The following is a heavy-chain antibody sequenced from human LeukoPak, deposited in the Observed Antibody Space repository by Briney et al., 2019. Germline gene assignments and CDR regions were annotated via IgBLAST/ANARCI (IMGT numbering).Heavy chain of an antibody. V-gene: IGHV3-74*01. J-gene: IGHJ4*02. CDR3: ARSAYPGNSVIED. D-gene: IGHD4-23*01. Sequence: GGSLRLSCAASGFTFSSYAMNWVRQAPGKGLVWVSRINSDGRSTNYADSVKGRFTISRDNAKNTLYLQMNSLRAEDTAVYYCARSAYPGNSVIEDWGRGTLVTVSS. CDR2: INSDGRST. CDR1: GFTFSSYA.